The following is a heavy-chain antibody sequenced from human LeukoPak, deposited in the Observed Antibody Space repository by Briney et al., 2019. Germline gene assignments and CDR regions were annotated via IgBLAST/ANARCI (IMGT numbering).Heavy chain of an antibody. D-gene: IGHD6-19*01. CDR1: GFTFSSYA. CDR2: ISYDGSNK. Sequence: PGRSLRLSCAASGFTFSSYAMHWVRQAPGKGLEWVAVISYDGSNKYYADSVKGRFTISRDNSKNTLYLQMNSLRAEDTAVYYCARAHSSGWYQYDYWGQGTLVTVSS. J-gene: IGHJ4*02. CDR3: ARAHSSGWYQYDY. V-gene: IGHV3-30*11.